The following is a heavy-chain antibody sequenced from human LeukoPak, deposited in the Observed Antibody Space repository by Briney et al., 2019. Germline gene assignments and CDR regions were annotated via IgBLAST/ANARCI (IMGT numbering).Heavy chain of an antibody. CDR2: ISSSSSYI. CDR3: ARGGQWLVAFDY. J-gene: IGHJ4*02. CDR1: GFTFSSYS. Sequence: GGSLRLSRAASGFTFSSYSMNWVRQAPGKGLEWVSSISSSSSYIYYADSVKGRFTISRDNAKNSLYLQMNSLRAEDTAVYCCARGGQWLVAFDYWGQGTLVTVSS. D-gene: IGHD6-19*01. V-gene: IGHV3-21*01.